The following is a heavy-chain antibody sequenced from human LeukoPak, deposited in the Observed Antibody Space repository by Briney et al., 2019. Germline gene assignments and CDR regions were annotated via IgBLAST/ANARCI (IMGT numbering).Heavy chain of an antibody. V-gene: IGHV1-69*06. CDR3: ARDPKGYYYYMDV. J-gene: IGHJ6*03. CDR1: GGTFSSYA. Sequence: WASVKVSCKASGGTFSSYAISWVRQAPGQGLEWMGGIIPIFGTANYAQKFQGRVTITADKSTSTAYMELSSLRSEDTAVYYCARDPKGYYYYMDVWGKGTTVTVSS. CDR2: IIPIFGTA.